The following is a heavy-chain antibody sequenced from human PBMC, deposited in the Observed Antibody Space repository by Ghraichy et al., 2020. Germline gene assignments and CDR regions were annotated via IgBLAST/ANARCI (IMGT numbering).Heavy chain of an antibody. V-gene: IGHV1-2*02. D-gene: IGHD2-8*01. CDR1: GYTFTGYF. CDR2: INPNSGDT. CDR3: ARVYVGYYNGLDV. J-gene: IGHJ6*02. Sequence: ASVVSCKASGYTFTGYFIHWVRQAPGQGLEWMGWINPNSGDTNYAQKFQDRVTMTRDTSISTAYMELSRLRSDDTAVYYCARVYVGYYNGLDVWGQGTTVTVSS.